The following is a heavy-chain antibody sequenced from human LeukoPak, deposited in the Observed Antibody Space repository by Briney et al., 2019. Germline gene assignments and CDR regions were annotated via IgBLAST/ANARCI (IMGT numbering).Heavy chain of an antibody. Sequence: SETLSLTCTVSGYSISSGYYWGWIRQPPGKGLEWIGSIYHSGSTYYNPSLKSRVTISVDTSKNQFSLKLSSVTAADTAVYYCARGRSSSWSGYYYYYMDVWGKGTTVTVSS. V-gene: IGHV4-38-2*02. J-gene: IGHJ6*03. CDR3: ARGRSSSWSGYYYYYMDV. D-gene: IGHD6-13*01. CDR2: IYHSGST. CDR1: GYSISSGYY.